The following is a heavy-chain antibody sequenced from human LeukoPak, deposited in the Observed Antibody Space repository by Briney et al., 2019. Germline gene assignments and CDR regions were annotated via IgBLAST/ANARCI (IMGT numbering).Heavy chain of an antibody. D-gene: IGHD4-17*01. V-gene: IGHV4-4*07. CDR3: ASYDHGDYVGWFDP. CDR2: LYTSGIT. J-gene: IGHJ5*02. CDR1: GASISDYY. Sequence: SETLSLTCTVSGASISDYYWSWIRQPAGKGLQYIGRLYTSGITNYNPSLKSRVTISMDKSKNQFSLKLKSVTAADTAVYYCASYDHGDYVGWFDPWGQGTLVTVFS.